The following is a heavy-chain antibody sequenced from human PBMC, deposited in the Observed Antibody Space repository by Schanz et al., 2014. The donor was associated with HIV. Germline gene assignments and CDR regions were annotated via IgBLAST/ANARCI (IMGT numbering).Heavy chain of an antibody. Sequence: VHLLESGGGLVQPGGSLRLSCAASGFSFNDFLMHWVRQPPGKGLEWVAFIWYDGSNKYYADSVKGRFTISRDYDKNSLFLQMYSLRDDDTAVYYCARGWRENSFDYWGQGVLVIVSS. CDR3: ARGWRENSFDY. CDR2: IWYDGSNK. CDR1: GFSFNDFL. V-gene: IGHV3-33*08. D-gene: IGHD4-4*01. J-gene: IGHJ4*02.